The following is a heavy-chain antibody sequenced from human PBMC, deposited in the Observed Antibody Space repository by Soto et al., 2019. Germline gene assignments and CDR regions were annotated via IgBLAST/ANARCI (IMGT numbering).Heavy chain of an antibody. D-gene: IGHD5-18*01. CDR2: IYWDDDE. CDR3: AHRPRGYSYHFDY. Sequence: QITLKESGPTLVKPTQTLTLTCTFSGFSLTTRGVGVGWIRQPPGKALEWLALIYWDDDEGYSPSLKSRLTITKHTSKNQVVLTMTTMDPVDTATYYCAHRPRGYSYHFDYWGQGTLVTVSS. CDR1: GFSLTTRGVG. J-gene: IGHJ4*02. V-gene: IGHV2-5*02.